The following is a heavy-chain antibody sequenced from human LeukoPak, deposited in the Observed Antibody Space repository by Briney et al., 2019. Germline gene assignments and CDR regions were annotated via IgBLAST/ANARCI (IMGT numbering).Heavy chain of an antibody. D-gene: IGHD2-2*01. Sequence: GGSLRPSCAASAFTFSDYYMSSIRQPPGKWLEWVSSLSGSGGDTYYADSVKGRFTISRDNSKNTVYLQMNSLRAEDTAVYYCAKDPYGTRYFDYWGQGTLVTVSS. CDR2: LSGSGGDT. J-gene: IGHJ4*02. CDR1: AFTFSDYY. CDR3: AKDPYGTRYFDY. V-gene: IGHV3-23*01.